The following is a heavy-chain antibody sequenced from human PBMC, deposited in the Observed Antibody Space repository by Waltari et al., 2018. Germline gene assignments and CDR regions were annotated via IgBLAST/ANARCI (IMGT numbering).Heavy chain of an antibody. Sequence: EVQLVESGGNLIQPGGSLRLSCAASGFTVRTNFISWVRQAPGKGLEVFSIIYSVCNTYSGGSVKGRFSSSRYNYKNMVYLEMNSLRAEDTAVYYCAKQSPSYTRGWYPLESWGPGTLVTVSP. CDR1: GFTVRTNF. J-gene: IGHJ4*02. CDR2: IYSVCNT. CDR3: AKQSPSYTRGWYPLES. D-gene: IGHD6-19*01. V-gene: IGHV3-53*01.